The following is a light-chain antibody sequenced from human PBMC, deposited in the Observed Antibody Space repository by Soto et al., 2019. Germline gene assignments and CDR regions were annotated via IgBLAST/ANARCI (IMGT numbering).Light chain of an antibody. CDR2: GAS. Sequence: EIVLTQSPGTLSLSPGERATLSCRASQSVSSSYLAWYQQKPGQAPRLLIYGASSRATGIPDRFSGSGSGTDFTLTISRLEPEDIAVYYCQQYHRSPPRTFGQGTKVEIK. CDR1: QSVSSSY. J-gene: IGKJ1*01. CDR3: QQYHRSPPRT. V-gene: IGKV3-20*01.